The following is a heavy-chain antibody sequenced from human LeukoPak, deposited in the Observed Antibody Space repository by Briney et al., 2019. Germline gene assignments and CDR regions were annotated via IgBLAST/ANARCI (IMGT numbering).Heavy chain of an antibody. CDR2: IYYSGST. Sequence: SETLSLTCTVSGGSISSYYWSWIRQPPGKGLEWIGYIYYSGSTNYNPSLKSRVTISVDTSKNQFSLKLSFVTAADTAVYYCARTSRHFYGSGTNLTPWPTGMDVWGQGTTVTVSS. D-gene: IGHD3-10*01. CDR3: ARTSRHFYGSGTNLTPWPTGMDV. J-gene: IGHJ6*02. V-gene: IGHV4-59*01. CDR1: GGSISSYY.